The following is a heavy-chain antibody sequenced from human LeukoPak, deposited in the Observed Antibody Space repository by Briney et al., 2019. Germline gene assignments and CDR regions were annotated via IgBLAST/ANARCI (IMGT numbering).Heavy chain of an antibody. CDR1: GFIFSSNY. CDR2: IYTGGST. J-gene: IGHJ6*04. V-gene: IGHV3-66*01. D-gene: IGHD3-10*02. CDR3: AELGITMIGGV. Sequence: GGSLRLSCAASGFIFSSNYMSWVRQAPGKRLEWISVIYTGGSTYYSDSVKGRFTISRDNSKNTLYLQMNSLRAEDTAVYYCAELGITMIGGVWGKGTTVTISS.